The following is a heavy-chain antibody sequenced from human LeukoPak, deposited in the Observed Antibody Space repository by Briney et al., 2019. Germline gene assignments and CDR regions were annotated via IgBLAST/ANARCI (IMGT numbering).Heavy chain of an antibody. CDR1: GGTFSSYT. Sequence: SMKVSCKASGGTFSSYTISWVRQAPGQGLEWMGRIIPILGIANYAQKFQGRVTITADKSTSTAYMELSSLRSEDTAVYYCARDSSDYYDSSGYPNWFDPWGQGTLVTVSS. V-gene: IGHV1-69*04. J-gene: IGHJ5*02. CDR3: ARDSSDYYDSSGYPNWFDP. CDR2: IIPILGIA. D-gene: IGHD3-22*01.